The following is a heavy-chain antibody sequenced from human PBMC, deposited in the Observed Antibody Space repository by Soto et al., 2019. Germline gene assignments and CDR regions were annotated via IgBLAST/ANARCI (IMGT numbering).Heavy chain of an antibody. CDR2: IKSKTDGGTT. D-gene: IGHD3-3*01. V-gene: IGHV3-15*01. J-gene: IGHJ4*02. CDR3: TTLRFLGPDY. CDR1: GFTVSNAG. Sequence: GGSLRLSCAASGFTVSNAGMSWVRQAPGKGLEWVGRIKSKTDGGTTDYAAPVKGRFTISRDDSKNTLYLQMNSLKTEDTDVYYCTTLRFLGPDYWGQGTLVTVPQ.